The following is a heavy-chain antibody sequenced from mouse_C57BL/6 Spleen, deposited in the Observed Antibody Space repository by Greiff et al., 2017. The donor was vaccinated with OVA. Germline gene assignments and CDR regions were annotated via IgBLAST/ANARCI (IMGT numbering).Heavy chain of an antibody. CDR1: GFTFSSYG. Sequence: EVKLEESGGDLVKPGGSLKLSCAASGFTFSSYGMSWVRQTPDKRLEWVATISSGGSYTYYPDSVKGRFTISRDNAKNTLYLQMSSLKSEDTAMYYCARIYDYEEGFAYWGQGTLVTVSA. D-gene: IGHD2-4*01. CDR2: ISSGGSYT. J-gene: IGHJ3*01. V-gene: IGHV5-6*02. CDR3: ARIYDYEEGFAY.